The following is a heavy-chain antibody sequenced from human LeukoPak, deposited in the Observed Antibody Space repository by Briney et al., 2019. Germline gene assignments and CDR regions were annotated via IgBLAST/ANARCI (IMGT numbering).Heavy chain of an antibody. CDR2: VSTADGSR. J-gene: IGHJ4*02. CDR1: GFTFRNYA. Sequence: GGSLTLSCAASGFTFRNYAMTWVRHAPGKGLEWVSSVSTADGSRWYADSVKGRFTISKDEYTNSLYLQMSGLRAEDTAVYYCAKSDPGYCAGGSCNLGIDYWGQGTLVTVSS. D-gene: IGHD2-15*01. CDR3: AKSDPGYCAGGSCNLGIDY. V-gene: IGHV3-23*01.